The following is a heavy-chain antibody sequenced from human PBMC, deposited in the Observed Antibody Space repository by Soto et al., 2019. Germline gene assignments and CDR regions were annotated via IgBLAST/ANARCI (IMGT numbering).Heavy chain of an antibody. CDR2: IYYSGST. J-gene: IGHJ6*03. D-gene: IGHD2-2*01. CDR1: GGSISSYY. Sequence: SETLSLTCTVSGGSISSYYWSWIRQPPGKGLEWMGYIYYSGSTNYNPSLKRRVTISVDTSKNQFSLKLSSVTAADTAVYYCARLVYCSSTSCRQRPSYYYYYYMDVWGKGTTVTVSS. V-gene: IGHV4-59*01. CDR3: ARLVYCSSTSCRQRPSYYYYYYMDV.